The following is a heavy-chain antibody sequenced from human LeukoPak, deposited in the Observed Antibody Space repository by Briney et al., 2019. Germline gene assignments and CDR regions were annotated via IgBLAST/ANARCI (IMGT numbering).Heavy chain of an antibody. CDR3: ARDPPLYWPPSLGVYKDAFEI. V-gene: IGHV3-7*01. Sequence: GGSLRLPCAASGFTFSSYRMSWVRQAPGKGLEWVANIKQDGSEKYYVDSVKGRFTISRDNAKNSLYLQMNGLRAEDTAVYYCARDPPLYWPPSLGVYKDAFEICGQGRMFTVS. J-gene: IGHJ3*02. D-gene: IGHD5/OR15-5a*01. CDR1: GFTFSSYR. CDR2: IKQDGSEK.